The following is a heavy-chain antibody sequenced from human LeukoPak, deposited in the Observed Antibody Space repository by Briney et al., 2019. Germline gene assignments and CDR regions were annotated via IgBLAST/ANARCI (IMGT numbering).Heavy chain of an antibody. J-gene: IGHJ6*04. D-gene: IGHD1-14*01. CDR2: IIPIFGTA. CDR1: GGTFSSYA. CDR3: ASPTTANRGTYYYYGMDV. V-gene: IGHV1-69*01. Sequence: ASVKVSYKASGGTFSSYAISWVRQAPGQGLEWMGGIIPIFGTANYAQKFQGRVTITADESTSTAYMELSSLRSEDTAVYYCASPTTANRGTYYYYGMDVWGKGTTVTVSS.